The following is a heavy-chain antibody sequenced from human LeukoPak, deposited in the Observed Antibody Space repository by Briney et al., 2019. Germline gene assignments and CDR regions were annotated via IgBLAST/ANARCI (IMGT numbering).Heavy chain of an antibody. CDR3: ARTRSGWYVGFDC. J-gene: IGHJ4*02. Sequence: ASVKASCKASGYTFTGYYMHWVRQAPGQGLEWMGWINPNSGGTNYAQKFQGRVTMTRDTSISTAYMELSRLRSDDTAVYYCARTRSGWYVGFDCWGRGTLVAVSS. V-gene: IGHV1-2*02. CDR2: INPNSGGT. D-gene: IGHD6-19*01. CDR1: GYTFTGYY.